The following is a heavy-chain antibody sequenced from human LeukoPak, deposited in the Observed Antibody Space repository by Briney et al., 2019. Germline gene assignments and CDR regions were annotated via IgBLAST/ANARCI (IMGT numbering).Heavy chain of an antibody. Sequence: PSVTLSLTCAVYGRSFSGHYWSWIRQPPGKGLEWIGEINHSGSTNYNPSLKSRVTISVDTSKNQFSLKLRSVTAADTAVYYCARVRITSIRRDYYMDVWGKGTTVIVSS. CDR1: GRSFSGHY. CDR3: ARVRITSIRRDYYMDV. CDR2: INHSGST. D-gene: IGHD3-10*01. J-gene: IGHJ6*03. V-gene: IGHV4-34*01.